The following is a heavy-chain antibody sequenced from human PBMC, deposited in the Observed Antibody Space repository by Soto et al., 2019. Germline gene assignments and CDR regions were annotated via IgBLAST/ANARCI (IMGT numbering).Heavy chain of an antibody. CDR2: IGSSSYI. D-gene: IGHD4-17*01. CDR3: ARDTYGDYAHDF. CDR1: GFTFSSFS. Sequence: EVQLVESGGGLVKPGGSLRLSCAASGFTFSSFSMNWVRQAPGKGLEWVSSIGSSSYIYYGDSVKGRFTISRDNAMNSLYLQMNSLRAEDTAVYYCARDTYGDYAHDFWGQGTLVTVSS. J-gene: IGHJ4*02. V-gene: IGHV3-21*01.